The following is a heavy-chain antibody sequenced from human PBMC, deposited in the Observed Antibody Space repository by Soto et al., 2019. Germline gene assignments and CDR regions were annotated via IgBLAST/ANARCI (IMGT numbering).Heavy chain of an antibody. CDR2: IYPGDSDT. V-gene: IGHV5-51*01. CDR1: GYTFTSYW. J-gene: IGHJ6*02. CDR3: ARGDYDISTGSYKSYYGMDV. Sequence: GESLKISCKGSGYTFTSYWIGWVRQMPGKGLEWMGIIYPGDSDTRYSPSFQGQVTISADKSINTAYLQWSSLRASDTAMYYCARGDYDISTGSYKSYYGMDVWGQGTTVTVSS. D-gene: IGHD3-9*01.